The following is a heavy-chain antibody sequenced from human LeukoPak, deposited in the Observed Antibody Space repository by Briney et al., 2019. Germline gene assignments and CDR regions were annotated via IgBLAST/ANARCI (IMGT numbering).Heavy chain of an antibody. CDR2: ILSSGSTI. CDR3: AKDRGFNLNYFDY. J-gene: IGHJ4*02. V-gene: IGHV3-48*03. D-gene: IGHD3-10*01. CDR1: GFTLSSYE. Sequence: PGGSLRLSCAASGFTLSSYEMNWVRQAPGKGLEWVSYILSSGSTIYYADSVKGRFTISRDNAKNSLYLQMNSLRAEDTAVYYCAKDRGFNLNYFDYWGQGTLVTVSS.